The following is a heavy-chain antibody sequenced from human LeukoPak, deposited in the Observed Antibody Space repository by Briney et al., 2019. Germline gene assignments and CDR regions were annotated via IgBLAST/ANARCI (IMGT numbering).Heavy chain of an antibody. Sequence: GGSLRLSCAASGFTFSSYEMNWVRQAPGKGLEWVSYISSSGSTIYYADSVKGRFTISRDNAKNSLYLQMNSLRAEDTAVYYCARVVGSYGSYYYMDVWGKGTTVTVSS. CDR2: ISSSGSTI. V-gene: IGHV3-48*03. CDR1: GFTFSSYE. CDR3: ARVVGSYGSYYYMDV. J-gene: IGHJ6*03. D-gene: IGHD5-18*01.